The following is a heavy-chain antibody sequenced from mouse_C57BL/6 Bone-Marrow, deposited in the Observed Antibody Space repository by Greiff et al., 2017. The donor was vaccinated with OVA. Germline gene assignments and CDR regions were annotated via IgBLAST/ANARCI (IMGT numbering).Heavy chain of an antibody. J-gene: IGHJ1*03. D-gene: IGHD2-3*01. V-gene: IGHV1-19*01. CDR1: GYTFTDYY. CDR2: INPYNGGT. Sequence: VQLQQSGPVLVKPGASVKMSCKASGYTFTDYYMNWVKQSHGKSLEWIGVINPYNGGTSYNQKFKGKATLTVDKSSSTAYMELNSLTSEDSAVYYCARPLLSARYFDVWGTGTTVTVSS. CDR3: ARPLLSARYFDV.